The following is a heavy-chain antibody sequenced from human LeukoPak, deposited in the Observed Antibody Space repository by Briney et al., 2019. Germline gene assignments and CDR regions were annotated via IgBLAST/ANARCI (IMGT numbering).Heavy chain of an antibody. V-gene: IGHV1-2*02. CDR3: ARGEKRTYYYGSGSTDH. Sequence: ASVKVSCKASGYTFTGYYMHWVRQAPGQGLEWMGWIDPNSGGTNYAQKFQGRVTMTRDTSISTAYMELSRLRSDDTAVYYCARGEKRTYYYGSGSTDHWGQGTLVTVSS. CDR2: IDPNSGGT. D-gene: IGHD3-10*01. J-gene: IGHJ4*02. CDR1: GYTFTGYY.